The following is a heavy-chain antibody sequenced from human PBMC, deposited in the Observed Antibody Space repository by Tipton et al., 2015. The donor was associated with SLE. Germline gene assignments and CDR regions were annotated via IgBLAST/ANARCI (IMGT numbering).Heavy chain of an antibody. CDR3: AREDSSSWFYTRFDP. D-gene: IGHD2-2*02. CDR1: GGSFNDHY. CDR2: VFYSGNT. J-gene: IGHJ5*02. V-gene: IGHV4-34*12. Sequence: TLSLTCAVYGGSFNDHYWGWIRQPPGKGLEWIGSVFYSGNTYYNESLQSRVTISIDTSKNHFSLKLYSVTAADTAVYYCAREDSSSWFYTRFDPWGQGTLVTVSS.